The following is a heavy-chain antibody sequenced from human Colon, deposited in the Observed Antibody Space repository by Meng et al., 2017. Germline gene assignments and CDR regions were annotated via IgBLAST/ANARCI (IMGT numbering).Heavy chain of an antibody. Sequence: GGSLRLSCAASGFTFSSYAMSWVRQAPGKGLEWVSAISGSGGSTYYADSVKGRFTISSDNSKNTLYLQMNSLRAEDTDVYYCAKDLARIVGATRARYYYYGMDVWGQGTTVTVSS. V-gene: IGHV3-23*01. J-gene: IGHJ6*02. D-gene: IGHD1-26*01. CDR1: GFTFSSYA. CDR3: AKDLARIVGATRARYYYYGMDV. CDR2: ISGSGGST.